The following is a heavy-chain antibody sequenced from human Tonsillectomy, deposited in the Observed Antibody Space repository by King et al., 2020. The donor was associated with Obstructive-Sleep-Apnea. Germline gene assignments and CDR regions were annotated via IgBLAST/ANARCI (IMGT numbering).Heavy chain of an antibody. CDR3: ARGSGYCSGGSCKIDS. J-gene: IGHJ4*02. CDR1: GGSISSSNYY. D-gene: IGHD2-15*01. Sequence: LQLQESGPGLVKPSETLSLTCTVTGGSISSSNYYWGWIRQPPGKGLEGIGSIYYSGSTYSNPSLKSRITISVDTSKNQFSLRLNSVTAADTAVYYCARGSGYCSGGSCKIDSWGQGTLVTVSS. CDR2: IYYSGST. V-gene: IGHV4-39*07.